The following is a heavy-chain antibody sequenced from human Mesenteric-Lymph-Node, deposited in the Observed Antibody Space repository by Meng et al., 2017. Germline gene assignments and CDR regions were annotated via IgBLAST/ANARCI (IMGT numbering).Heavy chain of an antibody. CDR3: ANRGNPYLDC. V-gene: IGHV1-18*01. Sequence: QGHLVLSGAEVKKPGASVKFSCTATGYTLSSDGFSWVRQAPGQGLEWMGWINRYNGNTDYAQKFQGRVTMTTDTSTSTAYMELRSLKSDDTAVYYCANRGNPYLDCWGQGTLVTVSS. CDR2: INRYNGNT. CDR1: GYTLSSDG. J-gene: IGHJ4*02.